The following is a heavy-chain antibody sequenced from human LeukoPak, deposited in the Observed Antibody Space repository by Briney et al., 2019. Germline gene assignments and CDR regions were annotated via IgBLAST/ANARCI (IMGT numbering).Heavy chain of an antibody. V-gene: IGHV4-34*01. CDR1: GGSFSGYY. D-gene: IGHD2-2*01. CDR2: INHSGST. Sequence: SETLSLTCAVYGGSFSGYYWSWIRQPPGKGREWIGEINHSGSTNYNPSLKSRVTISVDTSKNQFSLKLSSVTAADTAVYYCARGLFDIVVVPAAPYFDYWGQGTLVTVSS. CDR3: ARGLFDIVVVPAAPYFDY. J-gene: IGHJ4*02.